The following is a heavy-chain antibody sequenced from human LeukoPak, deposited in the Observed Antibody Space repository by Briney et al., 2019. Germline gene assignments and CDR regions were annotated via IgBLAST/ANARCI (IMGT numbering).Heavy chain of an antibody. CDR3: ARGNSGSYSQFDY. J-gene: IGHJ4*02. D-gene: IGHD1-26*01. V-gene: IGHV4-59*01. Sequence: SETLSLTCTVSGGSISTYYWSWIRQPPGKGLEWIGYIYHSGSTNYNPSLKSRVTISVDTSKNQFSLKLTSVTAADTAVYYCARGNSGSYSQFDYWGQGTLVTVSS. CDR1: GGSISTYY. CDR2: IYHSGST.